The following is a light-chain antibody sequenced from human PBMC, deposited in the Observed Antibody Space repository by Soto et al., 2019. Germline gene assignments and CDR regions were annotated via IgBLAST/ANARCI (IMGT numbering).Light chain of an antibody. CDR1: QTVTDY. V-gene: IGKV1-39*01. CDR3: QQSVT. J-gene: IGKJ5*01. CDR2: AAS. Sequence: DIQMTQSPSSLSASVGDRVTITCRTSQTVTDYLHWFQLKPGKSPKLLIYAASRLQGGVPSRFAGSGSGTDFTLTISGLQPEDSATYYCQQSVTFGQGTRVEIK.